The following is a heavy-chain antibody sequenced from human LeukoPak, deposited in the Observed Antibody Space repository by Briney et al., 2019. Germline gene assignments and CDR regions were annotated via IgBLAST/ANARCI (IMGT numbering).Heavy chain of an antibody. D-gene: IGHD4-11*01. J-gene: IGHJ4*02. CDR2: ISYDGSNK. V-gene: IGHV3-30-3*01. CDR1: GFTFSSYA. CDR3: ARDRRTTGDFDY. Sequence: GGSLRLSCAASGFTFSSYAMHWVRQAPGKGPEWVAVISYDGSNKYYADSVKGRFTISRDNSKNTLYLQMNSLRAEDTAVYYCARDRRTTGDFDYWGQGTLVTVSS.